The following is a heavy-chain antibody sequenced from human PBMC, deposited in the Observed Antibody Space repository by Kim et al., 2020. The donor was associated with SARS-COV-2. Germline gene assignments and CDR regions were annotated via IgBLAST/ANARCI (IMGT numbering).Heavy chain of an antibody. CDR1: GGSISSGGYY. V-gene: IGHV4-31*03. Sequence: SETLSLTCTVSGGSISSGGYYWSWIRQHPGKGLEWIGYIYYSGSTYYNPSLKSRVTISVDTSKNQFSLKLSSVTAADTAVYYCARDHPYGGNSGYYYYGMDVWGQGTTVTVSS. CDR2: IYYSGST. J-gene: IGHJ6*02. CDR3: ARDHPYGGNSGYYYYGMDV. D-gene: IGHD2-21*02.